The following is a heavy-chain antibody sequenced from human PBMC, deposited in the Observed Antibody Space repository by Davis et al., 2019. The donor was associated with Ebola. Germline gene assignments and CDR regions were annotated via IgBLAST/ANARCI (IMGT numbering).Heavy chain of an antibody. D-gene: IGHD1-20*01. CDR3: ARGPRKIPGLSRFDY. J-gene: IGHJ4*02. CDR1: GGSFSGYY. CDR2: INHSGST. Sequence: SETLSPTCAVYGGSFSGYYWSWIRQPPGKGLEWLGEINHSGSTNYNPSLKSRVTISVDTSKNQFSLKLSSVTAADTAVYYCARGPRKIPGLSRFDYWGQGTLVTVSS. V-gene: IGHV4-34*01.